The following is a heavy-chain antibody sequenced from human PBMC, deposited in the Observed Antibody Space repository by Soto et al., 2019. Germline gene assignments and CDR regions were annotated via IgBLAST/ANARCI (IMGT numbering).Heavy chain of an antibody. CDR1: RGTFSNYP. CDR2: IIPVFGRP. J-gene: IGHJ3*02. CDR3: ARSEWERAFDI. D-gene: IGHD1-26*01. Sequence: SVKVSCKASRGTFSNYPISWVRQAPGQGLEWMGGIIPVFGRPNYAQKFQGRVTITADESTSTAYMELSRLRSDDTAVYYCARSEWERAFDIWGQGTMVTVSS. V-gene: IGHV1-69*13.